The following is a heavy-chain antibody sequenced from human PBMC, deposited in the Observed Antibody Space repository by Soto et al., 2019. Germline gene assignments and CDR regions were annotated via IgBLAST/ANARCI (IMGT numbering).Heavy chain of an antibody. Sequence: SETLSLTCTVSGGSFTSTNYFWGWIRQPPGKGLEWISYMYYNGNTFYSPSLKSRVTMSVDTSKRQFLLDLSSGTAADTAMYYCARLQIEDSRAAPTPIFHPWGLGAMVTVSS. J-gene: IGHJ5*02. CDR2: MYYNGNT. CDR1: GGSFTSTNYF. D-gene: IGHD6-6*01. V-gene: IGHV4-39*01. CDR3: ARLQIEDSRAAPTPIFHP.